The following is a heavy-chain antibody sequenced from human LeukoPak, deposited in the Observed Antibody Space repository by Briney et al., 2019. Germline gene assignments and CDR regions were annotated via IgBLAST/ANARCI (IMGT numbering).Heavy chain of an antibody. J-gene: IGHJ4*02. CDR3: AKLDYDYVWGSYRHGGYFDY. CDR2: ISGSGGST. CDR1: GLTFSDAW. V-gene: IGHV3-23*01. Sequence: PGGSLRLSCVVSGLTFSDAWMTWVRQAPGKGLEWVSAISGSGGSTYYADSVKGRFTISRDNSKNTLYLQMNSLRAEDTAVYYCAKLDYDYVWGSYRHGGYFDYWGQGTLVTVSS. D-gene: IGHD3-16*02.